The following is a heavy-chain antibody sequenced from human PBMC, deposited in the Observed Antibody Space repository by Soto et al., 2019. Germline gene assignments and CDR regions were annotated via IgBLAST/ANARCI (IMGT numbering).Heavy chain of an antibody. CDR3: ATGRATHNIVVVTAPFDY. D-gene: IGHD2-21*02. V-gene: IGHV1-24*01. CDR2: FDPEDGET. J-gene: IGHJ4*02. Sequence: GASVKVSCKVSGYTLTELSMHWVRQAPGKGLEWMGGFDPEDGETIYAQKFQGRVTMTEDTSTDTAYMELSSLRSEDTAVYYCATGRATHNIVVVTAPFDYWGQGTLVTVSS. CDR1: GYTLTELS.